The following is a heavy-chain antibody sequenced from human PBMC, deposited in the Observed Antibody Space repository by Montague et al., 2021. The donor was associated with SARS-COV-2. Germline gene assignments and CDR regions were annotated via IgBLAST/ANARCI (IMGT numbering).Heavy chain of an antibody. CDR1: GASISSANDY. Sequence: TRSLTCSVSGASISSANDYWTWIRQPAGKGLEWIGHISTSGSSSYNPSLKSRVTIILDTSKQQFSLELTSVTAADTAVYYCARDRRGMAMAGRAYYYYYMDVWGKGTTVTVSS. CDR2: ISTSGSS. D-gene: IGHD6-19*01. V-gene: IGHV4-61*09. CDR3: ARDRRGMAMAGRAYYYYYMDV. J-gene: IGHJ6*03.